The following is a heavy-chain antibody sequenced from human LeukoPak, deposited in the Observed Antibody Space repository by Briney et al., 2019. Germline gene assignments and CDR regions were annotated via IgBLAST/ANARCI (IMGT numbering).Heavy chain of an antibody. CDR2: ISHSGST. CDR1: SYSISSGYY. V-gene: IGHV4-38-2*01. J-gene: IGHJ4*02. Sequence: SETLSLTCAVSSYSISSGYYWGWVRQPPGQGLEWIRSISHSGSTYYNPSFKSRATTSIDTSKNQFSLKLNSVTAADTAMYYCVRAVDSYYFDSWGQGTQVAVSS. CDR3: VRAVDSYYFDS. D-gene: IGHD5-18*01.